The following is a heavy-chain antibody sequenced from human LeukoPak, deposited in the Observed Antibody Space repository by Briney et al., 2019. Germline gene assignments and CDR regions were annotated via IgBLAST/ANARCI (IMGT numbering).Heavy chain of an antibody. CDR3: ASFGQQWLESY. CDR2: ISTDGSMT. Sequence: GGSLRLSCASSGFAPSNDWMHWVRQAPGKGLEWVSRISTDGSMTGYTDSVKGRFTIYRDNAKRILYLEMSNLRVEDTAVYYCASFGQQWLESYWGQGTLVTVSS. V-gene: IGHV3-74*01. CDR1: GFAPSNDW. J-gene: IGHJ4*02. D-gene: IGHD6-19*01.